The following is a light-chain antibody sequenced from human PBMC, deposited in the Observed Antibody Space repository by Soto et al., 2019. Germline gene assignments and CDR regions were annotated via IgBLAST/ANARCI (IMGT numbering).Light chain of an antibody. CDR2: DVI. Sequence: QSALTQPPSASGSPGQTVAISCTGTSSDVGAYNYVSWYQQNPGKAPKLMIYDVIQWPSGVPARFSGSKSGNTASLTVSGLQPEDEADYYCCSYTTSSTYVFGTGTKVTVL. V-gene: IGLV2-8*01. CDR3: CSYTTSSTYV. J-gene: IGLJ1*01. CDR1: SSDVGAYNY.